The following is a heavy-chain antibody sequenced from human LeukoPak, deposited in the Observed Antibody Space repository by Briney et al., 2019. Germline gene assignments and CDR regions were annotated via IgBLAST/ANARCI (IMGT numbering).Heavy chain of an antibody. CDR3: AKELDTMFFDY. V-gene: IGHV3-43*01. D-gene: IGHD3-10*02. CDR1: GFNFDRYT. J-gene: IGHJ4*02. Sequence: GGSLRLSRATSGFNFDRYTIHWVRQAPGKGLEWVSLAGWAGGTTFYSDSVRGRFTISRDSGRKSVYLQMNSLTTDDTAFYFCAKELDTMFFDYWGQGALVTVSS. CDR2: AGWAGGTT.